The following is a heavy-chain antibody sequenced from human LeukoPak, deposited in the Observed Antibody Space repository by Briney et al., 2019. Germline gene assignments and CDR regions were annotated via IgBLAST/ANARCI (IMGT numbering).Heavy chain of an antibody. V-gene: IGHV4-39*07. J-gene: IGHJ6*03. Sequence: SETLSLTCTVSGGSISSSSYYWGWIRQPPGKGLEWIGSIYYSGSTYYNPSLKSRVTISVDTSKNQFSLKLSSVTAADTAVYYCAKDGVRANYYDSSGYYFSNYYYYMDVWGKGTTVTISS. D-gene: IGHD3-22*01. CDR2: IYYSGST. CDR1: GGSISSSSYY. CDR3: AKDGVRANYYDSSGYYFSNYYYYMDV.